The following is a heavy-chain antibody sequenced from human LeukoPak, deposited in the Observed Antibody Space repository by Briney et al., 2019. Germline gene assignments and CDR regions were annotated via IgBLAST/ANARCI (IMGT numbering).Heavy chain of an antibody. CDR1: GFTFSNYA. D-gene: IGHD3-22*01. V-gene: IGHV3-30-3*01. CDR3: ARDLDYYDNSGYEGH. CDR2: ISYNGDNE. J-gene: IGHJ4*02. Sequence: PGGSLRLSCAASGFTFSNYALHWVRQAPGKGLEWVALISYNGDNEHYADSVKGRFTISRDNSKNMVYLQVNSLRIEDTAVYYCARDLDYYDNSGYEGHWGQGTLVTVSS.